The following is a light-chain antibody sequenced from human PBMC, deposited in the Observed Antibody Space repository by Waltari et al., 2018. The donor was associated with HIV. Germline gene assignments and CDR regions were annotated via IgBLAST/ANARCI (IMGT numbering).Light chain of an antibody. CDR3: QQYGSSPFT. J-gene: IGKJ3*01. CDR1: QSVSSSY. CDR2: GAS. V-gene: IGKV3-20*01. Sequence: EIVLPQSPGTLSLSPGERAPLPCRASQSVSSSYLAWYQQKPGHAPRLLIYGASSRATGIPDRFSGSGSGTDFTLTISRLEPEDFAVYYCQQYGSSPFTFGPGTKVDIK.